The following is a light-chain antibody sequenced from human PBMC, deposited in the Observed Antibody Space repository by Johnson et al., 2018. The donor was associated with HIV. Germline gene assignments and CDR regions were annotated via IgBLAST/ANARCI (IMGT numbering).Light chain of an antibody. V-gene: IGLV1-51*01. CDR2: DNN. Sequence: QSVLTQPPSVSAAPGQKVTISCSGSSSNIGNNYVSWYQQLPGTAPKLLIYDNNKRPSGIPDRFSGSKSGTSATLGITGLQTGDEADYYCGTWDSSLSAHVVGTVTKVTVL. J-gene: IGLJ1*01. CDR3: GTWDSSLSAHV. CDR1: SSNIGNNY.